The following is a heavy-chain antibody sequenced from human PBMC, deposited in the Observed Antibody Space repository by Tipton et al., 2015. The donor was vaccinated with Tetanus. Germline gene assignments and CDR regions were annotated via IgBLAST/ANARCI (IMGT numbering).Heavy chain of an antibody. CDR1: GSTFNRYG. J-gene: IGHJ1*01. D-gene: IGHD2-21*01. CDR3: ATDGLPRGFVMVEATTQKYFRH. CDR2: ISGSGDTT. V-gene: IGHV3-23*01. Sequence: SLRLSCAASGSTFNRYGINWVRQAPGKGLVWVSSISGSGDTTYYADSVRGRFTVSRDNSKDTVYLDVRSLRDEDTAVYYCATDGLPRGFVMVEATTQKYFRHWGRGTLVTVSS.